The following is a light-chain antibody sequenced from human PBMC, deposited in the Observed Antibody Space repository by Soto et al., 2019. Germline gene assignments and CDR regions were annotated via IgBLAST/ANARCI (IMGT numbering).Light chain of an antibody. V-gene: IGKV3-11*01. CDR1: QSVSSY. Sequence: EILLTQSPATLSVSPGERATLSCRASQSVSSYLVWYQQKPGQAPRLLIYDASTRAAGIPARLIGSGSGTDFTLTIRSLEPEDSAVYYCQQHLGRHTFGQGTKVDIK. CDR2: DAS. J-gene: IGKJ1*01. CDR3: QQHLGRHT.